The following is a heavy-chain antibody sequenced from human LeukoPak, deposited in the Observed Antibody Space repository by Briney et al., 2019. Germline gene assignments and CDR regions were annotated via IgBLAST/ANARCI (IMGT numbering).Heavy chain of an antibody. CDR1: GFTFSSYG. V-gene: IGHV3-30*02. CDR2: IRYDGSNK. CDR3: AKDPIGGETHFDY. J-gene: IGHJ4*02. D-gene: IGHD2-21*01. Sequence: GGSLRLSCAASGFTFSSYGMHWVRQAPGKGLEWVAFIRYDGSNKYYADSVKGQFTISRDNSKNTLYLQMNSLRAEDTAVYYCAKDPIGGETHFDYWGQGTLVTVSS.